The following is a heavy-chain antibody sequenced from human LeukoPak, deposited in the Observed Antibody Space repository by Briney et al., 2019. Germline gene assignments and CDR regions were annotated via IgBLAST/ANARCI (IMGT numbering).Heavy chain of an antibody. CDR3: RKRDIGTLHY. CDR2: IGARADTS. CDR1: GVTSSGFV. V-gene: IGHV3-23*01. Sequence: GGSLRVSCAVSGVTSSGFVMTSGRQAPGKGLEWVSAIGARADTSDYADAVKGRFIISTDNSKNTLYLLMNSLTAEDTAVYYCRKRDIGTLHYWGRGTLVTVSS. J-gene: IGHJ4*02. D-gene: IGHD5-24*01.